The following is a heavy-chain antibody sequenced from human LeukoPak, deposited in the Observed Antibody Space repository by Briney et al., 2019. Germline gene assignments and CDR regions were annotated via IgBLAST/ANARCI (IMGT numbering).Heavy chain of an antibody. CDR3: ARTLEESPDY. CDR1: GFTFSSYS. Sequence: GGSLRLSCAASGFTFSSYSMNWVRQAPGKGLEWVSYISSSSTIYYADSVKGRFTISRDNAKNSLYLQMNSLRDEDTAVYYCARTLEESPDYWGQGTLVTVSS. V-gene: IGHV3-48*02. J-gene: IGHJ4*02. D-gene: IGHD1-1*01. CDR2: ISSSSTI.